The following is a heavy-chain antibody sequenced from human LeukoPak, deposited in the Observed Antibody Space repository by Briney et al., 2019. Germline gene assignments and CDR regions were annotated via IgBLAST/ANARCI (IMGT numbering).Heavy chain of an antibody. J-gene: IGHJ6*03. D-gene: IGHD2-2*01. CDR1: GFTFSSYG. CDR2: IRYDGTNK. Sequence: PGGSLRLSCAASGFTFSSYGMHWVRQAPGKGLEWVAFIRYDGTNKYYADSVKGRFTISRDNSKNTLYLQMNSLRAEDTAVYYCAKDLMVVPAAPGNYMDVWGKGTTVTVSS. V-gene: IGHV3-30*02. CDR3: AKDLMVVPAAPGNYMDV.